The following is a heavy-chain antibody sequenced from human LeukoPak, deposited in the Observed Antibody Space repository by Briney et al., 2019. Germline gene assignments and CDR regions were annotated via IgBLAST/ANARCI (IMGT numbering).Heavy chain of an antibody. V-gene: IGHV4-59*01. CDR2: IYYSGST. Sequence: PSETLSLTCTVSGGSISSYYWSWIRQPPGKGLEWIGYIYYSGSTNYNPSLKSRVTISVDTSKNQFSLKLSSVTAADTAVYYCARGADSSGWYGFDYYYYYGMDVWGQGTTVTVSS. CDR3: ARGADSSGWYGFDYYYYYGMDV. J-gene: IGHJ6*02. CDR1: GGSISSYY. D-gene: IGHD6-19*01.